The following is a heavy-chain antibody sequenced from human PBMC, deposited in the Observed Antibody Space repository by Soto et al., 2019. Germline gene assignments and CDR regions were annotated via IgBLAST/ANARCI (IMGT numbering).Heavy chain of an antibody. V-gene: IGHV3-33*01. D-gene: IGHD2-15*01. J-gene: IGHJ5*02. CDR3: ARGGYCSGGSCALHHP. CDR2: IWYDGSNK. CDR1: GFTFSSYG. Sequence: GALRLSCAASGFTFSSYGMHWVRQAPGKGLEWVAVIWYDGSNKYYADSVKGRFTISRDNSKNTLYLQMNSLRAEDTAVYYCARGGYCSGGSCALHHPWGQGTLVTVSS.